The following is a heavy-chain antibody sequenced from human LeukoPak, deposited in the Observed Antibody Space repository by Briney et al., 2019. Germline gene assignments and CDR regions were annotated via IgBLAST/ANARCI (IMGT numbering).Heavy chain of an antibody. Sequence: ASVKVSCKASGYTFTGYYVHWVRQAPGQGLEWMGWINPNSGGTNYAQRFQGRVTMTRDTSISTAYMELSRLRSDDTAVYYCARDPADYGDPSGAFDIWGQGTMVTVSS. J-gene: IGHJ3*02. D-gene: IGHD4-17*01. CDR1: GYTFTGYY. CDR3: ARDPADYGDPSGAFDI. V-gene: IGHV1-2*02. CDR2: INPNSGGT.